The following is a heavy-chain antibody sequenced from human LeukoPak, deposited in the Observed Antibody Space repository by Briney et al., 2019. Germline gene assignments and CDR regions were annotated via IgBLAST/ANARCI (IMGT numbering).Heavy chain of an antibody. D-gene: IGHD6-13*01. V-gene: IGHV5-51*01. J-gene: IGHJ4*02. Sequence: ESLKISCKGSGYSFSNHWIGWVRQMPGKGLEWMGIIYPGDSDTRYSPSFQGQVTISVDKSINTAYLQWSSLKASDTAMYYCARRIAAAGADGFDYWGQGTLVTVSS. CDR1: GYSFSNHW. CDR2: IYPGDSDT. CDR3: ARRIAAAGADGFDY.